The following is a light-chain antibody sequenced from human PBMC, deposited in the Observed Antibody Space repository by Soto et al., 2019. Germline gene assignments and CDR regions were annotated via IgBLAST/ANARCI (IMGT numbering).Light chain of an antibody. CDR2: GAS. J-gene: IGKJ2*01. Sequence: EIVMTQSPATLSVSPGERATLSCRASQSVSSNLAWYQQKPGQAPRLLIYGASTRATGIPARFRGSGSQTEFTLTISSLQSEEFAVYYCQQYNNWPPYTFGPGTKLEIK. CDR1: QSVSSN. V-gene: IGKV3-15*01. CDR3: QQYNNWPPYT.